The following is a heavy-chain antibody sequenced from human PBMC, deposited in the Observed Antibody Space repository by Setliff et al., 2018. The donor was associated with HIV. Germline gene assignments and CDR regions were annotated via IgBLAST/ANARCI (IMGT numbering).Heavy chain of an antibody. CDR1: GYTFTSYY. Sequence: ASVKVSCKASGYTFTSYYMHWVRQAPGQGLEWMGIINPGGGSTSYAQKFQGRVTMTRDTSISTAYMEVSRLRSDDTAVYYCARDHCSSSGCYEYSYYGMDVWGQGTTVTVSS. CDR2: INPGGGST. CDR3: ARDHCSSSGCYEYSYYGMDV. J-gene: IGHJ6*02. D-gene: IGHD2-2*01. V-gene: IGHV1-46*01.